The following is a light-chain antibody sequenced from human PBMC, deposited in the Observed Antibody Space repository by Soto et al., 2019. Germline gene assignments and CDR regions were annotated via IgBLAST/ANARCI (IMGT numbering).Light chain of an antibody. CDR3: QHYDNLPPFT. J-gene: IGKJ3*01. V-gene: IGKV1-33*01. CDR1: QDIKKY. Sequence: DIQMTQSPSSLSASIGDRVTITCQASQDIKKYLSWYQQKPGRAPKLLIYGASNLETGVPSRFSGSRYGTDFTFTISRLQPEDIATYYCQHYDNLPPFTFGPGTKVAIK. CDR2: GAS.